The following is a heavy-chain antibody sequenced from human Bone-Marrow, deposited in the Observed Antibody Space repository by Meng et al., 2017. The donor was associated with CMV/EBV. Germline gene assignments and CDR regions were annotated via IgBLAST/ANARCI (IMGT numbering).Heavy chain of an antibody. Sequence: KVSCKGSGYSFTSYWIGWVRQMPGKGLECMGIIYPGDSDTRYSPSFQGQVTISADKSISTAYLQWSSLKASDTAMYYCARHSRRITMVRGAIPYYYYYGMDVWGQGTTVTVSS. D-gene: IGHD3-10*01. CDR3: ARHSRRITMVRGAIPYYYYYGMDV. V-gene: IGHV5-51*01. CDR1: GYSFTSYW. CDR2: IYPGDSDT. J-gene: IGHJ6*02.